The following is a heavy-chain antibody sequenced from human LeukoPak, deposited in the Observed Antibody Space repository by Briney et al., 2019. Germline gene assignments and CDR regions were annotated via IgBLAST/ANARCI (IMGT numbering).Heavy chain of an antibody. CDR2: ISSSSSYI. Sequence: PAGSLRLSCAASGFTFSSYSMNWVRQAPGKGLEWVSSISSSSSYIYYADSVKGRFTISRDNAKTSLYLQMNSLRAEDTAVYYCARGGVSDAFDIWGQGTMVTVSS. J-gene: IGHJ3*02. D-gene: IGHD3-10*01. CDR1: GFTFSSYS. V-gene: IGHV3-21*01. CDR3: ARGGVSDAFDI.